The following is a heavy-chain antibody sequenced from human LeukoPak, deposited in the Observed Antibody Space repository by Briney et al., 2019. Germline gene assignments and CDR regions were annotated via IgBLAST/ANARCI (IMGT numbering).Heavy chain of an antibody. Sequence: SETLSLTCTVPGGSISSYYWSWIRQPPGKGLEWIGYIYYSGSTNYNPSLKSRVTISVDTSKNQFSLKLSSVTAADTAVYYCARGFGSYYFDWGQGTLVTVSS. J-gene: IGHJ4*02. D-gene: IGHD1-26*01. CDR1: GGSISSYY. CDR2: IYYSGST. V-gene: IGHV4-59*01. CDR3: ARGFGSYYFD.